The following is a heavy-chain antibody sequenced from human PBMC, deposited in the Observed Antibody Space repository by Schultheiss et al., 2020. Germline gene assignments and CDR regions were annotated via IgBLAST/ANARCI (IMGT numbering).Heavy chain of an antibody. V-gene: IGHV4-61*02. CDR2: IYTSGST. D-gene: IGHD3-22*01. CDR1: GGSISSGGYY. Sequence: SETLSLTCTVSGGSISSGGYYWSWIRQPAGKGLEWIGRIYTSGSTNYNPSLKSRVTISVDRSKNQFSLKLSSVTAADTAVYYCARDKGSSGYMNWFDPWGQGTLVTVSS. J-gene: IGHJ5*02. CDR3: ARDKGSSGYMNWFDP.